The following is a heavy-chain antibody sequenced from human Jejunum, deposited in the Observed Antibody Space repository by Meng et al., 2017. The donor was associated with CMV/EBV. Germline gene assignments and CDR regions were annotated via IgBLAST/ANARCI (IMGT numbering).Heavy chain of an antibody. CDR1: RNYY. J-gene: IGHJ4*02. Sequence: RNYYWGWIRQPPGKGLEWIASIYYSGSSYYNPSLKSRVTISVDTSKNQFSLKLSSVTAADTAVYYCASSYDSSGYYDMSRYYFDYWGQGTLVTVSS. V-gene: IGHV4-39*07. CDR3: ASSYDSSGYYDMSRYYFDY. D-gene: IGHD3-22*01. CDR2: IYYSGSS.